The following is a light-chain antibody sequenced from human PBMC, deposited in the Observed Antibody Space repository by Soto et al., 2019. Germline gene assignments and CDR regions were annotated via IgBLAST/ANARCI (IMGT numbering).Light chain of an antibody. Sequence: QSVLTQPASVSGSPGQSITISCTGTRSDVGSYNIVSWYQQHPGKAPKLMIYEGSKRPSGVSNRFSGSKSGNTASLTISGLQAEDEADYYCCSYAGSSTLVFGGGTKLTVL. CDR3: CSYAGSSTLV. V-gene: IGLV2-23*01. CDR2: EGS. CDR1: RSDVGSYNI. J-gene: IGLJ2*01.